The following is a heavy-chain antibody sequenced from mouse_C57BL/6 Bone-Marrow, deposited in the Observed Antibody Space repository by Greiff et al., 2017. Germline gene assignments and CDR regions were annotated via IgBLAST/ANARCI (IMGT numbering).Heavy chain of an antibody. V-gene: IGHV1-15*01. CDR1: GYTFTDYE. Sequence: QVQLKESGAELVRPGASVTLSCKASGYTFTDYEMHWVKQTPVHGLEWIGALDPETGGTAYNQKFKGKAILTADKSSSTAYMELRSLTSEDSAVYYCTSSYYDYYWGQGTTLTVSS. D-gene: IGHD2-10*01. CDR2: LDPETGGT. J-gene: IGHJ2*01. CDR3: TSSYYDYY.